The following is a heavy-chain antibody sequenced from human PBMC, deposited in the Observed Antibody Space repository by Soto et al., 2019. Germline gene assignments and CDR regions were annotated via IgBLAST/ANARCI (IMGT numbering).Heavy chain of an antibody. V-gene: IGHV4-59*01. Sequence: SETLSLTCTVSGGSISSYYWSWIRQPPGKGLEWIGYIYYSGSTNYNPSLKSRVTISVDTSKNQFSLKLSSVTAADTAVYYCARSITIFGVVIKEYYYYMDVWGKGTTVTVSS. D-gene: IGHD3-3*01. J-gene: IGHJ6*03. CDR2: IYYSGST. CDR1: GGSISSYY. CDR3: ARSITIFGVVIKEYYYYMDV.